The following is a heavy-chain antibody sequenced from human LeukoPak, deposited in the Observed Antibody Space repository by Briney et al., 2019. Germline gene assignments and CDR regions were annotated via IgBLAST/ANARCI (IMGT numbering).Heavy chain of an antibody. D-gene: IGHD1-1*01. CDR1: GGSISSYY. J-gene: IGHJ5*02. CDR3: ARDLGPGNWFDP. CDR2: IYYSGST. Sequence: SETLSLTCTVPGGSISSYYWSWIRQPPGKGLEWIGYIYYSGSTNYNPSLKSRVTISVGTSKNQFSLKLSSVTAADTAVYYCARDLGPGNWFDPWGQGTLVTVSS. V-gene: IGHV4-59*01.